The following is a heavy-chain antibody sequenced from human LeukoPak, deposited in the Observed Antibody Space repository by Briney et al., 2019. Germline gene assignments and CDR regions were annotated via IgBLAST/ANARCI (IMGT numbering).Heavy chain of an antibody. CDR1: GFTFSTYA. Sequence: SGGSLRLSYAASGFTFSTYAMSWVRQPPGKGLEWVSAIGGSGGNTYYADSVKGRFTISRDNSKNTLDLQMSSLRAEDTAVYCAKATGGSGSYLYNGIDSGGQGTLVTVSS. CDR3: AKATGGSGSYLYNGIDS. CDR2: IGGSGGNT. D-gene: IGHD3-10*01. V-gene: IGHV3-23*01. J-gene: IGHJ5*01.